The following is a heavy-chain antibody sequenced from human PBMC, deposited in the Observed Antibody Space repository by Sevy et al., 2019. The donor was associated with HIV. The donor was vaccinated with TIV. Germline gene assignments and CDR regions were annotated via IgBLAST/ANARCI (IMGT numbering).Heavy chain of an antibody. D-gene: IGHD2-8*01. J-gene: IGHJ4*02. V-gene: IGHV3-23*01. CDR1: GFTFDDYA. CDR3: AREGCTKPHDY. CDR2: LSFGCGEI. Sequence: GGSLRLSCTASGFTFDDYAMSWFRQAPGKGLEWVSTLSFGCGEINYADSVKGRFTISRDNSKSSVYLQMNNLRPEDTAVYYCAREGCTKPHDYWGQGTLVTVSS.